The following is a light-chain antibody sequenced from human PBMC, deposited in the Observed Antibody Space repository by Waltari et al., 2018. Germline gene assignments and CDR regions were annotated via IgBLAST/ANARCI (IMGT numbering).Light chain of an antibody. J-gene: IGKJ1*01. CDR2: WSS. Sequence: DIVMTQSPDSLAGSLGERATINCKSSPSVLYSSNNQNYLAWFHQRPGQPPTLLIYWSSTRESGVPDRFSASGSGTDFTLTISSLQAEDVAVYYCLQYYNTPQTFGQGTRVEIK. CDR1: PSVLYSSNNQNY. V-gene: IGKV4-1*01. CDR3: LQYYNTPQT.